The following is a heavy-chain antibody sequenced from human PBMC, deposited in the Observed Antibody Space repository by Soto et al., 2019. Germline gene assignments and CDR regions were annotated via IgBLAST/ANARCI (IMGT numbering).Heavy chain of an antibody. Sequence: GGSLRLSCAASGFTVSSNYMSWVRQAPGKGLEWVSVIYSGGSTYYADSAKGRFTISRDNSKNTLYLQMNSLRAEDTAVYYCARHGDANYYFDYWGQGTLVTVSS. J-gene: IGHJ4*02. CDR3: ARHGDANYYFDY. CDR2: IYSGGST. CDR1: GFTVSSNY. D-gene: IGHD4-17*01. V-gene: IGHV3-53*01.